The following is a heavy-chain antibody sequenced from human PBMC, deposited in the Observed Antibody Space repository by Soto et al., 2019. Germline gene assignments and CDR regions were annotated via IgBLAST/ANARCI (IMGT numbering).Heavy chain of an antibody. Sequence: PLETLPHTCTVPSGSRSSHNWSWIRQPPGKGLEWMGYIYYSGTTTNYNPSLKSRVTLSVDTSKNQFSLKLSSVTAADTAVYYCARLGGSYAVPHFDYWGQGPLVTVSS. CDR2: IYYSGTT. D-gene: IGHD1-26*01. J-gene: IGHJ4*02. CDR3: ARLGGSYAVPHFDY. CDR1: SGSRSSHN. V-gene: IGHV4-59*08.